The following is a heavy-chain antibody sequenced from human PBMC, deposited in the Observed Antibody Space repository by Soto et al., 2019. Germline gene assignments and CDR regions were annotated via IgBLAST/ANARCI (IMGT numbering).Heavy chain of an antibody. CDR1: AGSIITQA. Sequence: SLPLSSPVSAGSIITQAIHCVLHGPGTGLEYVCAIENNGGATYYAESVRGRFTVSTDISKSTVYLEMTTLRPGDTAIYYCVTMISAHGAFDYWGQGT. J-gene: IGHJ4*02. V-gene: IGHV3-64D*06. CDR2: IENNGGAT. CDR3: VTMISAHGAFDY. D-gene: IGHD3-22*01.